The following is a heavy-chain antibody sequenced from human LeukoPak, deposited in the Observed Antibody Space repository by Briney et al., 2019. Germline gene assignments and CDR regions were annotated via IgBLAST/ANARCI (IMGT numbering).Heavy chain of an antibody. CDR3: AARYFDWLSPPFDP. V-gene: IGHV1-58*02. J-gene: IGHJ5*02. CDR2: IVAGSGNT. CDR1: GYTFTSYG. Sequence: SVKVSCKASGYTFTSYGISWVRQARGQRLEWIGWIVAGSGNTNYAQKFQERVTITRDMSTSTAYMELSSLRSEDTAVYYCAARYFDWLSPPFDPWGQGTLVTVSS. D-gene: IGHD3-9*01.